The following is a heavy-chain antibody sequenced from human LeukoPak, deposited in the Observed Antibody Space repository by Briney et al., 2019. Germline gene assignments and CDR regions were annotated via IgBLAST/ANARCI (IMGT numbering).Heavy chain of an antibody. V-gene: IGHV4-59*08. CDR2: IYYSGST. D-gene: IGHD5-24*01. CDR1: GFTVSSNY. J-gene: IGHJ4*02. CDR3: ARGARAGYNLEPFDY. Sequence: GSLRLSCAASGFTVSSNYMSWVRQPPGKGLEWIGYIYYSGSTKYNPSLKSRVTISVDTSKNQFSLKLSSVTAADTAVYYCARGARAGYNLEPFDYWGQGTLVTVSS.